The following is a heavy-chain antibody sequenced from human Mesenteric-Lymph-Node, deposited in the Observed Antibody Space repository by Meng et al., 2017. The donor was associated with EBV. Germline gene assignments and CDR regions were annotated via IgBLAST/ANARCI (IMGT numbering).Heavy chain of an antibody. CDR2: IYDNGRTF. CDR1: GGSISSSGDY. V-gene: IGHV4-39*01. D-gene: IGHD7-27*01. Sequence: QLRELGPGVVNPSETLSLTCAGSGGSISSSGDYWGWIRQPPGKGLEWIGSIYDNGRTFYHNPSLKSRVTISLDTSKSQFSLRLTSVTAADTAVYYCARRLTGDHFFDVWGQGTLVTVSS. J-gene: IGHJ4*02. CDR3: ARRLTGDHFFDV.